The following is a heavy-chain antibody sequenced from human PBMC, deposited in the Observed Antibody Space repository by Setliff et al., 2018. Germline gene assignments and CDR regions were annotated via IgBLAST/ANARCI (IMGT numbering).Heavy chain of an antibody. CDR1: GFTFSSYW. CDR3: ARGLSGSYFADY. CDR2: INSDGSST. J-gene: IGHJ4*02. Sequence: GGSLRLSCAASGFTFSSYWMHWVRQAPGKGLVWVSRINSDGSSTSYADSVKGRFTISRDNAKNTLYLQMNSLRSDDTAVYYCARGLSGSYFADYWGQGTLVTVSS. V-gene: IGHV3-74*01. D-gene: IGHD1-26*01.